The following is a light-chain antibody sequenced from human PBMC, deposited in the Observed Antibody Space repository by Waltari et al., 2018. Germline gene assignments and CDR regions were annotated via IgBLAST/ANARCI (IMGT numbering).Light chain of an antibody. J-gene: IGLJ2*01. V-gene: IGLV2-23*02. CDR3: CSYASSSPRLV. Sequence: QSALTQPASVSGSLGQPTSISCSGTYSNVGSYDLVPWYHQRPGQAPKRLIYEVRKRPSGISNRFSGSKSGNAASLTISALQPEDEGTYYCCSYASSSPRLVFGGRTELSVL. CDR2: EVR. CDR1: YSNVGSYDL.